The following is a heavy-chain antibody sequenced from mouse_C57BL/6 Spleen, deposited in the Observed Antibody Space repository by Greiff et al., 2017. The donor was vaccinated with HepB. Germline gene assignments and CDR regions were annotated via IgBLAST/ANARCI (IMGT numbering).Heavy chain of an antibody. Sequence: QVQLKQPGAELVKPGASVKVSCKASGYTFTSYWMHWVKQRPGQGLEWIGRIHPSDSDTNYNQKFKGKATLTVDKSSSTAYMQLSSLTSEDSAVYYCANAHGNYGWFAYWGQGTLVTVSA. CDR3: ANAHGNYGWFAY. V-gene: IGHV1-74*01. D-gene: IGHD2-1*01. CDR1: GYTFTSYW. J-gene: IGHJ3*01. CDR2: IHPSDSDT.